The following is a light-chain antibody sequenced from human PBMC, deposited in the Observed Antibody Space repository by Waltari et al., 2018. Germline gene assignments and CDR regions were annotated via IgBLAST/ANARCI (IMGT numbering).Light chain of an antibody. J-gene: IGLJ2*01. V-gene: IGLV1-44*01. CDR1: SSNIGSNP. CDR3: EAWDDSLNGPV. CDR2: DNN. Sequence: QSVLTQPPSASGTPGQRVTIPCSGGSSNIGSNPVNWYQQLPGAAPKLLIYDNNQWPSAVPDRFSGSKSGTSASLAISGLQSEDEADYYCEAWDDSLNGPVFGGGTKVTVL.